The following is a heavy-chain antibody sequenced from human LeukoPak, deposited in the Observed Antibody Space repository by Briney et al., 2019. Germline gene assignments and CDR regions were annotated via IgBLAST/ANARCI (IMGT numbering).Heavy chain of an antibody. CDR2: IYTSGST. CDR1: APSVSVSY. D-gene: IGHD5/OR15-5a*01. Sequence: ASETLSLTWSVAAPSVSVSYGGWSRQPAGKGLEWIGRIYTSGSTNYNPSLKSRVTMSVDTPKNQFSLKLSSATAATTAVYYRARVVYDLLFDLWGQGTLGTVSS. CDR3: ARVVYDLLFDL. J-gene: IGHJ5*02. V-gene: IGHV4-4*07.